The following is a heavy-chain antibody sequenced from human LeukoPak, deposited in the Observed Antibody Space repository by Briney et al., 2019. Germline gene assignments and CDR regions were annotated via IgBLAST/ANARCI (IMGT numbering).Heavy chain of an antibody. CDR2: IYGGRNT. Sequence: GASLRPSCAPSGFPLSGNYMHWVRQAPGEWLGWVSIIYGGRNTYYADSLKGRFTISRDNSKNTLSLQMNSLRAEDTAVYYCARGDTYASGSPWYFQHWGQGTLVTVSS. CDR3: ARGDTYASGSPWYFQH. D-gene: IGHD3-10*01. V-gene: IGHV3-66*01. J-gene: IGHJ1*01. CDR1: GFPLSGNY.